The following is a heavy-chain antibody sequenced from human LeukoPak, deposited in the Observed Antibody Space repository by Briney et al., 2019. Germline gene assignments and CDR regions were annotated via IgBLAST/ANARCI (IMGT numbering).Heavy chain of an antibody. V-gene: IGHV3-48*04. D-gene: IGHD6-13*01. J-gene: IGHJ3*02. Sequence: GGSLRLSCAASGFTFSSYSMNWVRQAPGKGLEWVSYISSSSSTIYYADSVKGRFTISRDNAKNSLYLQMNSLRAEDTAVYYYARERGQGVDAFDIWGQGTMVTVSS. CDR1: GFTFSSYS. CDR3: ARERGQGVDAFDI. CDR2: ISSSSSTI.